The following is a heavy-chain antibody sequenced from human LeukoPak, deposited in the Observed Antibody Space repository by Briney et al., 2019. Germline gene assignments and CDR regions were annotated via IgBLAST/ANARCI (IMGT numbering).Heavy chain of an antibody. V-gene: IGHV3-15*01. CDR1: GFTFSNAW. D-gene: IGHD2-2*03. CDR2: IKSKTDGGTT. J-gene: IGHJ4*02. Sequence: PGGSLRLSCAASGFTFSNAWRSWVRQAPGKGLEWVGRIKSKTDGGTTDYAAPVKGRFTISRDDSKNTLYLQMNSLKTEDTAVYYCTTELGYCSSTSCPIKRGYFDYWGQGTLVTVSS. CDR3: TTELGYCSSTSCPIKRGYFDY.